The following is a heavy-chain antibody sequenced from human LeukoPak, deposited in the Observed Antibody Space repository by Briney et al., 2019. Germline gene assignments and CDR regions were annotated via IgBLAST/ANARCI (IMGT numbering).Heavy chain of an antibody. Sequence: ASVTVSCKASGYTFTSYGISWVRQAPGQGLEWMGWISAYNGNTNYAQKLQGRVTMTTDTSTSTAYMELRSLRSDDTAVYYCARDDGEFYDILTGYYIPLVDYWGQGTLVTVSS. J-gene: IGHJ4*02. CDR1: GYTFTSYG. CDR2: ISAYNGNT. D-gene: IGHD3-9*01. CDR3: ARDDGEFYDILTGYYIPLVDY. V-gene: IGHV1-18*01.